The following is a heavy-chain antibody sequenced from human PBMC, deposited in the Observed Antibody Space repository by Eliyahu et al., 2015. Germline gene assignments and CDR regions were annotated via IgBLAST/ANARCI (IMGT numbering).Heavy chain of an antibody. V-gene: IGHV1-69*01. J-gene: IGHJ3*01. CDR2: IIPIFGSA. CDR3: ARENYSGTYGRGAFDS. Sequence: QVQLVQSGAEVKKPGSSVKVSCKASGGTCSSCVISWVRQAPGQGREWMGGIIPIFGSATYAQKFQGRLTITADGSTSTDYMELSSLRSDDTAVYYCARENYSGTYGRGAFDSWGPGTMVTVSS. CDR1: GGTCSSCV. D-gene: IGHD1-26*01.